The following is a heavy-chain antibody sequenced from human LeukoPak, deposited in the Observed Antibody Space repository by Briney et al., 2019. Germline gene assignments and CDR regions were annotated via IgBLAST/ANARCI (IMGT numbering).Heavy chain of an antibody. V-gene: IGHV3-23*01. D-gene: IGHD5-12*01. CDR3: ARGLVDIVATIRGVFDY. Sequence: GGSLRLSCAASGFTFSSYAMSWVRQAPGKGLEWVSAISGSGGSTYYADSVKGRFTISRDNSKNTLYLQMNSLRAEDTAVYYCARGLVDIVATIRGVFDYWGQGTLVTVSS. J-gene: IGHJ4*02. CDR1: GFTFSSYA. CDR2: ISGSGGST.